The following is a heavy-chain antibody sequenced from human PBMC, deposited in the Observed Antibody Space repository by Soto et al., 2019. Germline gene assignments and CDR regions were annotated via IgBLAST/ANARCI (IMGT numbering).Heavy chain of an antibody. CDR1: GFTFSIYS. V-gene: IGHV3-48*01. CDR3: SKAPGTSRLPYYFDY. J-gene: IGHJ4*02. Sequence: PGGSLRLSCAASGFTFSIYSMDWVCQAPGKGLEWVSYISSSSSTIYYADSVKGRFTISRDNAKNSLYLQMNSLRAEDTAVYYCSKAPGTSRLPYYFDYWGQGALVTVSS. CDR2: ISSSSSTI. D-gene: IGHD5-12*01.